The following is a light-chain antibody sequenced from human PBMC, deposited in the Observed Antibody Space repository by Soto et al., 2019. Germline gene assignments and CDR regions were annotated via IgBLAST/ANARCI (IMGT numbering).Light chain of an antibody. J-gene: IGKJ2*03. CDR2: TAS. V-gene: IGKV1-39*01. CDR3: QHTYSTLNS. Sequence: DIQVTQSPSSLSASVGDRVTITCRASQSIRTSLNWYQQRPGKPPKLLIHTASTLQSGVPSRFSGSGSGTDFTLTISSLQPEDFATYYCQHTYSTLNSFGQGTKREIK. CDR1: QSIRTS.